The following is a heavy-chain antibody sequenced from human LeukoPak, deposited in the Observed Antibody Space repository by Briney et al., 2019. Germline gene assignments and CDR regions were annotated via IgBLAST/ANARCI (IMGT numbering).Heavy chain of an antibody. D-gene: IGHD2-21*02. CDR3: AKQVTAPGPIDY. CDR1: GFTFSSYA. J-gene: IGHJ4*02. V-gene: IGHV3-23*01. Sequence: PGGSLRLSCAAPGFTFSSYAMSWVRQAPGKGLEWVSAIGDSGGDTYYADSVKGRFTISRDNSKNTLYLQMNSLRAEDTALYYCAKQVTAPGPIDYWGQGTLVTVSS. CDR2: IGDSGGDT.